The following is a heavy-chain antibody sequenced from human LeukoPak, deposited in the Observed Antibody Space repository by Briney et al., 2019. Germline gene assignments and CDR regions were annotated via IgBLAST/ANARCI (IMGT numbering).Heavy chain of an antibody. CDR2: IYYSGTT. CDR3: ARHSDRGITQRGFDY. D-gene: IGHD1-14*01. V-gene: IGHV4-39*01. CDR1: GGSISSGSYD. Sequence: SETLSLTCTVSGGSISSGSYDWGWIRQSPGKGLEWIGSIYYSGTTYYNPSLKSRVTISADTSKNQFSLKLSSVTAADTALYYCARHSDRGITQRGFDYWGQGALVAVSS. J-gene: IGHJ4*02.